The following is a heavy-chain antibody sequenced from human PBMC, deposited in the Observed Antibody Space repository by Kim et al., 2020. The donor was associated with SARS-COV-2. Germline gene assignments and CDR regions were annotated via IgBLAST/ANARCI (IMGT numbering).Heavy chain of an antibody. V-gene: IGHV3-21*01. Sequence: GGSLRLSCAASGFTFSSYSMNWVRQAPGKGLEWVSSISSSSSYIYYADSVKGRFTISRDNAKNSLYLQMNSLRAEDTAVYYCARVRDSSSWYSRQTPENFQHWGQGTLVTVSS. CDR3: ARVRDSSSWYSRQTPENFQH. J-gene: IGHJ1*01. D-gene: IGHD6-13*01. CDR1: GFTFSSYS. CDR2: ISSSSSYI.